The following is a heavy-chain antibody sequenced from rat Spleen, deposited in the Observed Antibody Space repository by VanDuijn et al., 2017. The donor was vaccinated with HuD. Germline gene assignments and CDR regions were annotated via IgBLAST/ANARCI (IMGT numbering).Heavy chain of an antibody. V-gene: IGHV5-20*01. D-gene: IGHD4-6*01. Sequence: EVQLVESGGGLVRPGGSLKLSCSVSGFTFSNYGMAWVRQAPTKGLEWVATISYGDSSGHSSTYYRDSVKDRFTISRDNAKSSLYLQMDSLRSEDTATYYCRTELGHYWGQGVMVTVSS. CDR1: GFTFSNYG. J-gene: IGHJ2*01. CDR2: ISYGDSSGHSST. CDR3: RTELGHY.